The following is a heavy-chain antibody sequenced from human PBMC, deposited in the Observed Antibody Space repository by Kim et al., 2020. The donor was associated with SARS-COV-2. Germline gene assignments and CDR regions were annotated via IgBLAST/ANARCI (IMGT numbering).Heavy chain of an antibody. D-gene: IGHD1-1*01. CDR3: AKWVDRCKRRAFEV. CDR1: GFTFRTHS. CDR2: INSRGDDT. Sequence: GGSLRLSCVASGFTFRTHSMAWVRQTPGEGLEWVSAINSRGDDTYYADSVKGRFTTSRDNSKNTVYLQMDSLRADASAIYYCAKWVDRCKRRAFEVWGQG. J-gene: IGHJ3*01. V-gene: IGHV3-23*01.